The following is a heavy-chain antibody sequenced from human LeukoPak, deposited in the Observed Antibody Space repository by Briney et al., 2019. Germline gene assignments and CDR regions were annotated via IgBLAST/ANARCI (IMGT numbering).Heavy chain of an antibody. Sequence: GASVKVSCKASGYTFTGYHMHWVRQAPGQGLEWMGWINPNSGGTNYAQKFQGRVTMTRDTSITTAYMELSRLRSDDTAVYYCARINYYDSSGYRFWGQGTLVTVSS. J-gene: IGHJ4*02. CDR3: ARINYYDSSGYRF. CDR2: INPNSGGT. CDR1: GYTFTGYH. D-gene: IGHD3-22*01. V-gene: IGHV1-2*02.